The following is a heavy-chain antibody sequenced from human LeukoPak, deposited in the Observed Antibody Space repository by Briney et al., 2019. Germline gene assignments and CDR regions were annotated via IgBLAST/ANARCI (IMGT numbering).Heavy chain of an antibody. J-gene: IGHJ4*02. CDR2: ISHNAEMI. D-gene: IGHD3-9*01. Sequence: GGSLRLSCEGTGFPFSSYVMSWVRQAPGKGLEWIAYISHNAEMIFYPDFVKGRFTISRDNAKNSLYLQMNALRDEDTAIYYCARDHDWAFDLWGQGTLVTVSS. CDR1: GFPFSSYV. V-gene: IGHV3-48*02. CDR3: ARDHDWAFDL.